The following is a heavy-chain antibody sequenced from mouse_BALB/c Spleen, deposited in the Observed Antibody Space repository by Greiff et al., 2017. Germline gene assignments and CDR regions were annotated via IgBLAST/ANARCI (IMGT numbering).Heavy chain of an antibody. V-gene: IGHV1-52*01. Sequence: QVQLQQPGAELVRPGASVKLSCKASGYTFTSYWMNWVKQRPEQGLEWIGRIDPYDSETHYNQKFKDKAILTVDKSSSTAYMQLSSLTSEDSAVYDCARWGTTVVGWYFDVWGAGTTVTVSS. D-gene: IGHD1-1*01. CDR3: ARWGTTVVGWYFDV. CDR1: GYTFTSYW. CDR2: IDPYDSET. J-gene: IGHJ1*01.